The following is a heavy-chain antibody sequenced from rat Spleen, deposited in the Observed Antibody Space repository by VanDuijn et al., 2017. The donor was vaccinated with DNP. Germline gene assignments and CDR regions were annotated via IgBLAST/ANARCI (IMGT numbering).Heavy chain of an antibody. CDR1: GFSFSNYG. CDR3: AARAPGDYYYGGYFDY. J-gene: IGHJ2*01. CDR2: ISSGSDHT. D-gene: IGHD1-6*01. V-gene: IGHV5S13*01. Sequence: EVQLVESGGGSVQPGRSLKLSCAASGFSFSNYGMAWVRQAPTKGLEWVASISSGSDHTYYRDSVRGRFTISRDIPKSTLYLQMDSLRSEDTATYYCAARAPGDYYYGGYFDYWGQGVMVTVSS.